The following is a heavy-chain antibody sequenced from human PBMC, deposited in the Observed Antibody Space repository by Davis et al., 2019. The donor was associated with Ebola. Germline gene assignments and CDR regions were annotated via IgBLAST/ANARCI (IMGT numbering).Heavy chain of an antibody. CDR2: IYYSGST. J-gene: IGHJ6*02. CDR3: ASYALRYFDWLTWGMDV. D-gene: IGHD3-9*01. CDR1: GGSISSYY. Sequence: SETLSLTCTVSGGSISSYYWSWIRQPPGKGLEWIGYIYYSGSTNYNPSLKSRVTITVDTSKNQFSLKLSSVTAADTAVYYCASYALRYFDWLTWGMDVWGQGTTVTVSS. V-gene: IGHV4-59*08.